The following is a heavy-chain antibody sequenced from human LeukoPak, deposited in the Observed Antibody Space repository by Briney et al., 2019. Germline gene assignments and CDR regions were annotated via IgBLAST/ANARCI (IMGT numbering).Heavy chain of an antibody. CDR2: IYYSGST. V-gene: IGHV4-39*07. CDR1: GGSISSSSYY. D-gene: IGHD5-24*01. Sequence: SETLSLTCTVSGGSISSSSYYWGWIRQPPGKGLEWIGSIYYSGSTYYNPSLKSRVTISVDTSKNQFSLKLSSVTAADTAVYYCASGEMATIIDYWGQGTLVTVSS. J-gene: IGHJ4*02. CDR3: ASGEMATIIDY.